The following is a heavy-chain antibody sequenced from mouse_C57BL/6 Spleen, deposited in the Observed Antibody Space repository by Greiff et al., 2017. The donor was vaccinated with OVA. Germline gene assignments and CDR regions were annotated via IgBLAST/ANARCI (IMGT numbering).Heavy chain of an antibody. D-gene: IGHD1-1*01. CDR1: GYTFTSYW. CDR3: ARWDGSSYGYFDY. J-gene: IGHJ2*01. Sequence: VQLQQSGAELVMPGASVKLSCKASGYTFTSYWMHWVKQRPGQGLEWIGEIDPSDSYTNYNQKFKGKSTLTVDKSSSTAYMQLSSLTSEDSAVYYCARWDGSSYGYFDYWGQGTTLTVSS. CDR2: IDPSDSYT. V-gene: IGHV1-69*01.